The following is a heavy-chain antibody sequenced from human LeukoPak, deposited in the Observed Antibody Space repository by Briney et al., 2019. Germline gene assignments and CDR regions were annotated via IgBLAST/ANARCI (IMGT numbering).Heavy chain of an antibody. D-gene: IGHD3-16*01. J-gene: IGHJ4*02. Sequence: GASLQISFKGSGYSFTSYWIGWVRPLPGKGLEWMGISYPGDSDTRYSPSFQGQVTISADKSITTAYLQWSSLKASDTAMYYCARSPNYDSLFDYWGQGTLVTVSS. CDR1: GYSFTSYW. CDR3: ARSPNYDSLFDY. CDR2: SYPGDSDT. V-gene: IGHV5-51*01.